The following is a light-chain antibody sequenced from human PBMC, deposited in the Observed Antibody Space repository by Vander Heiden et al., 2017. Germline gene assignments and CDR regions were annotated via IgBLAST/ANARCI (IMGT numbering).Light chain of an antibody. V-gene: IGLV1-51*01. J-gene: IGLJ2*01. Sequence: QSVLTQPPSVSAAPGQQVTITCSGSSSNIGKNNVSWYQQFPGTAPKLLIYDNTKRPTGIPDRFSGSKSGTSATLGITGLLPGDEAEYYCGTWDSSLSVSVVFGGGTKLTVL. CDR3: GTWDSSLSVSVV. CDR2: DNT. CDR1: SSNIGKNN.